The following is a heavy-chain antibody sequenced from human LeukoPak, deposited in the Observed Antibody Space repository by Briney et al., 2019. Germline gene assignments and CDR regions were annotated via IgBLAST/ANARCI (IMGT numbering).Heavy chain of an antibody. Sequence: GSLRLSCAASGFTFSSYAMHWVRQAPGKGLEWVAVMSYVGSNKYYADSVKGRFTISRDNSKNTLYLQMNSLRAEDTAVYYCARLLAGSGYARDAFDIWGQGTMVTVSS. J-gene: IGHJ3*02. V-gene: IGHV3-30*04. D-gene: IGHD3-22*01. CDR1: GFTFSSYA. CDR3: ARLLAGSGYARDAFDI. CDR2: MSYVGSNK.